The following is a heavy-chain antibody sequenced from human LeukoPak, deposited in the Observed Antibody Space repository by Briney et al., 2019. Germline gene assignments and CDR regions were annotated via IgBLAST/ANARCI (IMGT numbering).Heavy chain of an antibody. V-gene: IGHV4-61*08. CDR2: ISYSGST. D-gene: IGHD1-26*01. CDR1: GGSISSGGYY. CDR3: ARHKPPSVGATPFDAFDI. Sequence: SETLSLTCTVSGGSISSGGYYWSWIRQHPGKGLEWIGYISYSGSTNYNPSFKSRVTISLDTSKNQFSLKLRSVTAADTAVYYCARHKPPSVGATPFDAFDIWGQGTMVSVSS. J-gene: IGHJ3*02.